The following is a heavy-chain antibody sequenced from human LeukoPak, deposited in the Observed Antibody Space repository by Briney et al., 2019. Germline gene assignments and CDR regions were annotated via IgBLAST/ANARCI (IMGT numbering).Heavy chain of an antibody. CDR2: ISSSGSTI. V-gene: IGHV3-11*01. CDR3: ASSARSDYYYYGMDV. Sequence: PGGSLRLSCAASGFTFSDYYMSWIRQAPGKGLEWVSYISSSGSTIYYADSVKGRSTISRDNAKNSLYLQMNSLRAEDTAVYYCASSARSDYYYYGMDVWGQGTTVTVSS. J-gene: IGHJ6*02. CDR1: GFTFSDYY.